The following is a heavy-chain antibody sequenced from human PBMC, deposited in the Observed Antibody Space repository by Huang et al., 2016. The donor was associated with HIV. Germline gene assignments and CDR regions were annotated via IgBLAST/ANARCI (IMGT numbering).Heavy chain of an antibody. Sequence: QVQLVESGGGVVQPGTSLRLSCAASGFIFSNFGMHWVRQAPGKGLGGVAVISYDGRSARYSDSVKGRFTISRDNDKNTLSLEMNRLRHDDTAVYYCAKESRWFSDFDQWGQGTLVTVSS. V-gene: IGHV3-30*18. J-gene: IGHJ5*02. D-gene: IGHD2-15*01. CDR1: GFIFSNFG. CDR2: ISYDGRSA. CDR3: AKESRWFSDFDQ.